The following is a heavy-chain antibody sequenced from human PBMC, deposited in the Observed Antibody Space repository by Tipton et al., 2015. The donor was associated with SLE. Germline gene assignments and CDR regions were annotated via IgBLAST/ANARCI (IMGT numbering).Heavy chain of an antibody. Sequence: TLSLTCTVSGGSISSYYWSWIRQPPGKGLEWIGYIYYSGSTNYNPSLKSRVTTSVDTSKNQFSLKLSSVTAADTAVYYCARVGFTEMATTPQGHFDLWGRGTLVTVSS. V-gene: IGHV4-59*01. CDR1: GGSISSYY. CDR2: IYYSGST. CDR3: ARVGFTEMATTPQGHFDL. J-gene: IGHJ2*01. D-gene: IGHD5-24*01.